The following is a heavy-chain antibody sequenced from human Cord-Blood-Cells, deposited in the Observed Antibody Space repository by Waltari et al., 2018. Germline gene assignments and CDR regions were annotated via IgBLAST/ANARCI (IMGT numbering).Heavy chain of an antibody. V-gene: IGHV3-23*01. CDR3: AKSGYSSSSHQDFDY. CDR2: ISGSGGST. D-gene: IGHD6-6*01. CDR1: GFPFSSYA. Sequence: EVQLLESGGGLVQPGGSLRLSCAASGFPFSSYAMSWVRQAPGKGLEWVSAISGSGGSTYYADSVKGRFTISRDNSKNTLYLQMNSLRAEDTAVYYCAKSGYSSSSHQDFDYWGQGTLVTVSS. J-gene: IGHJ4*02.